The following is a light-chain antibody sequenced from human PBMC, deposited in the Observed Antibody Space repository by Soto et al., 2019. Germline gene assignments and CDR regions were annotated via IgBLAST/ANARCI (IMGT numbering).Light chain of an antibody. Sequence: QSVLTQSSSASASLGSSVKLTCTLNSGHSTYTIAWHHQQPGKAPRYLMKLEGSGSYNKGSGVPDRFSGSSSGADRHLTISNLQCEDEADYYCETWDTHTRVFGGGTKLTVL. CDR3: ETWDTHTRV. CDR1: SGHSTYT. V-gene: IGLV4-60*02. CDR2: LEGSGSY. J-gene: IGLJ3*02.